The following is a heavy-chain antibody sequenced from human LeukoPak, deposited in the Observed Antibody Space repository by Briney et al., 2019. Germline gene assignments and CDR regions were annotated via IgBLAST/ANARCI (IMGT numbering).Heavy chain of an antibody. Sequence: ASVKVSCKASGYTFTGYYMHWVRQAPGQGLEWMGWINPNSGGTNYAQKFQGRVTMTRDTSISTAYMELSRLRSDDTAVYYCARGHYYDSSAPPISDYWGQGTLVTVSS. CDR3: ARGHYYDSSAPPISDY. J-gene: IGHJ4*02. CDR2: INPNSGGT. CDR1: GYTFTGYY. D-gene: IGHD3-22*01. V-gene: IGHV1-2*02.